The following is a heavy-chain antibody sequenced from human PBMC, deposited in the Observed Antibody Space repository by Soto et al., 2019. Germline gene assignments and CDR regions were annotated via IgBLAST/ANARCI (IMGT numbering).Heavy chain of an antibody. CDR3: ARGTEMATITFDY. J-gene: IGHJ4*02. CDR2: ISSSSSYI. Sequence: EVPLVESGGGLVKPGGSLRLSCAASGFTFSSYSMNWVRQAPGKGLEWVSSISSSSSYIYYADSVKGRFTISRDNAKNSLYLQMNSLRAEDTAVYYCARGTEMATITFDYWGQGTLVTVSS. CDR1: GFTFSSYS. V-gene: IGHV3-21*01. D-gene: IGHD5-12*01.